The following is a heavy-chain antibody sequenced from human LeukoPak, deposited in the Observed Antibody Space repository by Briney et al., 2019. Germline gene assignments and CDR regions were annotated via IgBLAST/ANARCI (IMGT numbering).Heavy chain of an antibody. J-gene: IGHJ4*02. D-gene: IGHD3-10*01. V-gene: IGHV3-11*01. CDR2: NNGTGATI. CDR1: GFTFSDYY. CDR3: ARYSSSGYFDH. Sequence: GGSLRLSCAASGFTFSDYYMSWIRQAPGKGLEWVSFNNGTGATIYYADSVKGRFTMSRDNAKNSLYLQMNSLRAEDTAVYYCARYSSSGYFDHWGQGSLVTVSS.